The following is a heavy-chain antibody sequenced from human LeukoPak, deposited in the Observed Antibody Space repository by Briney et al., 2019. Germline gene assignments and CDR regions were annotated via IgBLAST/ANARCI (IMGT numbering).Heavy chain of an antibody. CDR2: ITWSGATI. V-gene: IGHV3-9*01. D-gene: IGHD3-16*01. J-gene: IGHJ4*02. CDR1: GFTFDDYA. CDR3: ARSCTAGGRGADY. Sequence: QTGGSLRLSCAASGFTFDDYALHWVRQAPGKGLEWVSTITWSGATIGYADSVKGRFTISRDNAKNSLYLQMNSLRAEDTAFYYCARSCTAGGRGADYWGQGTLVTVSS.